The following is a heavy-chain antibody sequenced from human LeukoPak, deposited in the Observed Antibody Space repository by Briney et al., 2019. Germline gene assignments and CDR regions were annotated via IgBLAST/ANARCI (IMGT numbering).Heavy chain of an antibody. D-gene: IGHD2-2*01. CDR1: GFAFSSYS. J-gene: IGHJ4*02. V-gene: IGHV3-64*01. Sequence: GGSLRLSCAASGFAFSSYSMHWVRQAPGKGLEYVSAISSNGGNTYYANSVKGRFTISRDNSNNTLYLQMGSLRAEDMAVYYCARTYCSSTSCLVDYWGQGTLVTVSS. CDR2: ISSNGGNT. CDR3: ARTYCSSTSCLVDY.